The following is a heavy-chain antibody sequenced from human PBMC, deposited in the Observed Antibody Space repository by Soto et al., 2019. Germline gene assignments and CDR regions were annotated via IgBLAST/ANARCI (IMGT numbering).Heavy chain of an antibody. J-gene: IGHJ4*02. CDR3: ARDREPDGIWTCGT. V-gene: IGHV3-53*01. Sequence: PWVSLRLSCAAGGFTLDKYTMGWVRHAPGKGLEWDAESFSSGGTQYADSVKGRFTIARDNSRNMVFLQMNGLRAEDTALYFCARDREPDGIWTCGTWGKGALGTVCS. CDR1: GFTLDKYT. CDR2: SFSSGGT. D-gene: IGHD3-9*01.